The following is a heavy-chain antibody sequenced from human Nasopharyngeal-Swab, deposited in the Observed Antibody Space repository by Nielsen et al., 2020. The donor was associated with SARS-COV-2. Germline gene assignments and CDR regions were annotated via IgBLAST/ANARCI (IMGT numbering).Heavy chain of an antibody. CDR1: GGSISSSSYY. CDR2: IYYSGST. Sequence: GSLRLSCTVTGGSISSSSYYWGWIRQPPGKGLEWIGSIYYSGSTYCNPSLKSRVTISVDTSKNQFSLKLSSVTAADTAVYYCARGVDTADDAFDIWGQGTMVTVSS. CDR3: ARGVDTADDAFDI. J-gene: IGHJ3*02. V-gene: IGHV4-39*01. D-gene: IGHD5-18*01.